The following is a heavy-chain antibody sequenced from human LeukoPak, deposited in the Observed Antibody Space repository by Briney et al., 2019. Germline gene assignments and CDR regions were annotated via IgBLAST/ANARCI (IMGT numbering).Heavy chain of an antibody. D-gene: IGHD3-22*01. V-gene: IGHV3-74*01. CDR2: INPDGSIT. J-gene: IGHJ4*02. CDR1: GFTFSSYS. Sequence: GGSLRLSCAASGFTFSSYSMNWVRQAPGKGLVWVSQINPDGSITRYADSVKGRFTISRDNAKNTLYLQMNSLRAEDTAVYYCARDRYYYDSSGYYLDYWGQGTLVTVSS. CDR3: ARDRYYYDSSGYYLDY.